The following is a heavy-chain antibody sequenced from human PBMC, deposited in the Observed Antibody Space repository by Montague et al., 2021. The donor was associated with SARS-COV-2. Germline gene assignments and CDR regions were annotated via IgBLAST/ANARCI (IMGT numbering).Heavy chain of an antibody. D-gene: IGHD4-23*01. Sequence: SETLSLTCSVSGYSISTGYYWGWIRQPPGKGLEWIGSIYHGNIRXXANAHDDPSLQSRVTIPVDSSKNQISLELSSVTGADTAVYYCAKGPGPYGANSGDWHWGPGILVIVSS. CDR3: AKGPGPYGANSGDWH. CDR1: GYSISTGYY. CDR2: IYHGNIRXXANA. J-gene: IGHJ4*02. V-gene: IGHV4-38-2*02.